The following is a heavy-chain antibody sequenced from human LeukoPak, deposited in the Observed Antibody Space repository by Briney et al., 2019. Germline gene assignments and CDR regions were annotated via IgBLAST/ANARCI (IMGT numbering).Heavy chain of an antibody. CDR1: GFTFSSYA. J-gene: IGHJ3*02. Sequence: GGSLRLSCAASGFTFSSYAMHWVRQAPGKGLEWVAVISYDGSNKYYADSVKGRFTISRDNAKNSLYLQMNSLRAEDTAVYYCARVLGSSWYLRGAFDIWGQGTMVTVSS. V-gene: IGHV3-30-3*01. CDR3: ARVLGSSWYLRGAFDI. D-gene: IGHD6-13*01. CDR2: ISYDGSNK.